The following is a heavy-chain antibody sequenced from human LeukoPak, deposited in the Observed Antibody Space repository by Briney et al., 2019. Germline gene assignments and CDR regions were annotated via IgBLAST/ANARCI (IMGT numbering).Heavy chain of an antibody. CDR1: GFTFSSYG. CDR2: ISYDGSNK. CDR3: ARGVRIAVAGNIDY. J-gene: IGHJ4*02. D-gene: IGHD6-19*01. Sequence: GGSLRLSCAASGFTFSSYGMHWVRQAPGKGLEWEAAISYDGSNKKYADSVKGRFTISGDNSKNTLYLQMNSLRAEDTAVYYCARGVRIAVAGNIDYWGQGTLVTVSS. V-gene: IGHV3-30*19.